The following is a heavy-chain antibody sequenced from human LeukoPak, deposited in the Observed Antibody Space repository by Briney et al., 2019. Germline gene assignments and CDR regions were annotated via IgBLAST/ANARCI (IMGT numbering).Heavy chain of an antibody. J-gene: IGHJ6*02. Sequence: PSETLSLTCAVSGGSISSGGYSWSWIRQPPGKGLEWIGYIYHSGSTYYNPSLKSRVTISVDRSKNQFSLKLSSVTAADTAVYYCAREEWAYGRYFDWTLYGMDVWGQGTTVTVSS. CDR3: AREEWAYGRYFDWTLYGMDV. D-gene: IGHD3-9*01. CDR2: IYHSGST. V-gene: IGHV4-30-2*01. CDR1: GGSISSGGYS.